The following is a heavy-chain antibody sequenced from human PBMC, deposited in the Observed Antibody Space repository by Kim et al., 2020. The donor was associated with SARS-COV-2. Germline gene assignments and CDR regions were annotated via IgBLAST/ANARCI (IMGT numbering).Heavy chain of an antibody. J-gene: IGHJ6*02. CDR2: ISSSSSYI. V-gene: IGHV3-21*01. CDR3: ARDTLHDYGDYYYYYGMDV. CDR1: GFTFSSYS. Sequence: GGSLRLSCAASGFTFSSYSMNWVRQAPGKGLEWVSSISSSSSYIYYADSVKGRFTISRDNAKNSLYLQMNSLRAEDTAVYYCARDTLHDYGDYYYYYGMDVWGQGTTVTVSS. D-gene: IGHD4-17*01.